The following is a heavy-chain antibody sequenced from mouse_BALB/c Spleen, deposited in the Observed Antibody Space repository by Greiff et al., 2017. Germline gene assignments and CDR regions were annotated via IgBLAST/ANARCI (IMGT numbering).Heavy chain of an antibody. V-gene: IGHV5-6*01. Sequence: EVKLMESGGDLVKPGGSLKLSCAASGFTFSSYGMSWVRQTPDKRLAWVATISSGGSYTYYPDSVQGRFTSSRDHAKNTLYLQMRSLKSEDTAMYYCAIHNFAYWGQGTLVTVSA. CDR2: ISSGGSYT. CDR1: GFTFSSYG. J-gene: IGHJ3*01. CDR3: AIHNFAY.